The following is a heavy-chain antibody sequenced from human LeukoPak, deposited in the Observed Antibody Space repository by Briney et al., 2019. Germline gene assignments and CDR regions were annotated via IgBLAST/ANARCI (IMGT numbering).Heavy chain of an antibody. CDR2: INQDGSRK. V-gene: IGHV3-7*05. CDR3: ARDRGWLQSDY. D-gene: IGHD5-24*01. CDR1: GFTLSNFW. J-gene: IGHJ4*02. Sequence: PGGSLRLSCATSGFTLSNFWMSWVRQAPGKGLEWVADINQDGSRKYYRDSVKGRFTISRDNAKNSLYLEMNSLSAEDTAVYYCARDRGWLQSDYWGQGALVTVSS.